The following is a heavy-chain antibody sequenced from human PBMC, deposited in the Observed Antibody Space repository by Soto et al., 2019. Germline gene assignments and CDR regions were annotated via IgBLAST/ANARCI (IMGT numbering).Heavy chain of an antibody. CDR1: GLSFSIYG. V-gene: IGHV3-30*18. D-gene: IGHD1-26*01. J-gene: IGHJ4*01. CDR2: ISYDGSNK. CDR3: AKPYSGSPPKNFDY. Sequence: GGSLRLSCVGSGLSFSIYGMYWVRQAPGKGLEWVAAISYDGSNKYYVDSVRGRFTISRDNSKNTVYLQMNSLRAEDTAVYYCAKPYSGSPPKNFDYWGKGTLVTVSS.